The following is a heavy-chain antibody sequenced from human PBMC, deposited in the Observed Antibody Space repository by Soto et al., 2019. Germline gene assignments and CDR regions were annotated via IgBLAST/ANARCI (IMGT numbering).Heavy chain of an antibody. D-gene: IGHD4-17*01. CDR1: GGSFSGYY. V-gene: IGHV4-34*01. CDR3: ASGSNQDDGDLFVY. CDR2: INHTAST. Sequence: PSPTLCHTCAVYGGSFSGYYWSWIRQPPGKGLEWSGEINHTASTNYNPSLKSRVTISVDTAKNQFSLKLSSVTAADTAVYYCASGSNQDDGDLFVYCIQGT. J-gene: IGHJ4*02.